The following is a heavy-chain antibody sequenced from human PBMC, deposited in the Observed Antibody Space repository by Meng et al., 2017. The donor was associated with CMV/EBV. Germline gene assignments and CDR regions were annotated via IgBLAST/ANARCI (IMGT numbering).Heavy chain of an antibody. CDR3: ASDIYSSYYYYGMDD. V-gene: IGHV3-30-3*01. D-gene: IGHD2-21*01. J-gene: IGHJ6*02. Sequence: GGSLRLSCAASGFTFSSYWMHWVRQAPGKGLEWVAVISYDGSNKYYADSVNGRFTISRDTSKNTLYLQMNSLRAEDTAVYYCASDIYSSYYYYGMDDWGQGTTVTVSS. CDR1: GFTFSSYW. CDR2: ISYDGSNK.